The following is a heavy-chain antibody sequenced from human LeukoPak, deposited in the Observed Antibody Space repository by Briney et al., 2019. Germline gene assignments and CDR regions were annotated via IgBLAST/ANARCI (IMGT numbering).Heavy chain of an antibody. Sequence: GGSLRLSCSASGFTVSSNHMSWVHQAQGKGLEGVSVIYSGGSTYYADSVKGRFTISRDNSKNTLYLQMNSLRVEDTAVYYCARDQTSDYYYYMDVWGKGTTVTVSS. J-gene: IGHJ6*03. CDR3: ARDQTSDYYYYMDV. CDR2: IYSGGST. D-gene: IGHD6-6*01. V-gene: IGHV3-53*01. CDR1: GFTVSSNH.